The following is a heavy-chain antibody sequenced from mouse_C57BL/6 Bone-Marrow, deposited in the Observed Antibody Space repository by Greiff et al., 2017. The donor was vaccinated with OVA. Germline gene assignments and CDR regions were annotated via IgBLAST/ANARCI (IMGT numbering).Heavy chain of an antibody. V-gene: IGHV14-4*01. Sequence: EVQGVESGAELVRPGASVKLSCTASGFNIKDDYMHWVKQRPEQGLEWIGWIDPENGDTEYASKFQGKATITADTSSNTAYLQLSSLTSEDTAVYYCTTSYYGSRTYFDYWGQGTTLTVSS. CDR2: IDPENGDT. CDR3: TTSYYGSRTYFDY. D-gene: IGHD1-1*01. CDR1: GFNIKDDY. J-gene: IGHJ2*01.